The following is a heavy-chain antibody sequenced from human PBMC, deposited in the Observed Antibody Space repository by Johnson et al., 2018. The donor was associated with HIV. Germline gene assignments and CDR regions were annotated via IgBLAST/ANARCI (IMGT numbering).Heavy chain of an antibody. CDR1: GFTFSDYY. V-gene: IGHV3-11*04. J-gene: IGHJ3*02. CDR3: AREQRRSSWYTEGEKVGNAFDI. D-gene: IGHD6-13*01. CDR2: ISSSGSTI. Sequence: VQLVESGGGLVKPGGSLRLSCAASGFTFSDYYMTWIRQAPGKGLEWVSYISSSGSTIYYADSVKGRFTISRDNAKNSLYLQMNSLRAEDTAVYYCAREQRRSSWYTEGEKVGNAFDIWGQGTMVTVSS.